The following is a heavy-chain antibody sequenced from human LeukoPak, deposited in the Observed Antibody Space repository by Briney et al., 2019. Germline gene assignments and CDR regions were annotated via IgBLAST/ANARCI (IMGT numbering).Heavy chain of an antibody. CDR1: GGSISSYY. Sequence: PSETLSLTCTVSGGSISSYYWSWIRQPPGKGLEWIGYIYYSGSTNYNPSLKSRVTISVDTSKNQFSLKLSSVTAADTAAYYCARHYSTGDYPLDYWGQGTLVTVSS. CDR3: ARHYSTGDYPLDY. CDR2: IYYSGST. J-gene: IGHJ4*02. V-gene: IGHV4-59*01. D-gene: IGHD4-17*01.